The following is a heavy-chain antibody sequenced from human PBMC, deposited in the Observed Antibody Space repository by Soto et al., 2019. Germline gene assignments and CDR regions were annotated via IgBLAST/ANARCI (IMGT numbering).Heavy chain of an antibody. CDR2: IYSGGAI. CDR3: ARDFGSDATGYYGMDV. J-gene: IGHJ6*02. D-gene: IGHD3-10*01. CDR1: GFTVSSNY. V-gene: IGHV3-66*01. Sequence: EVQVVESGGGLVQPGGSLRLSCAASGFTVSSNYMSWVRQTPGKGLEWVSLIYSGGAIVYADSVMGRFTVSRDNSRNTLYLQMNSLRAEDTALYFCARDFGSDATGYYGMDVWGQGTTVTVSS.